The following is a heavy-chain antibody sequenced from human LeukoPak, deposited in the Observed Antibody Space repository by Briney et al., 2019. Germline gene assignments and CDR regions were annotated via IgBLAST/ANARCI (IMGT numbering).Heavy chain of an antibody. CDR2: IWYDGSNK. Sequence: GGSLRLSCAASGFTFSSYGMHWVRQAPGKGLEWVAVIWYDGSNKYYADSVKGRFTISRDNSKNTLYLRMNSLRAEDTAVYYCAKGYCSSTSCYKPHFDYWGQGTLVTVSS. CDR1: GFTFSSYG. J-gene: IGHJ4*02. D-gene: IGHD2-2*02. CDR3: AKGYCSSTSCYKPHFDY. V-gene: IGHV3-33*06.